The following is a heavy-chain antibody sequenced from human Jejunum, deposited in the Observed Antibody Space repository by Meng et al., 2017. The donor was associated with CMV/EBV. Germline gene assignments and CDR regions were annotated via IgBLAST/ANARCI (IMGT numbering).Heavy chain of an antibody. CDR1: GFTFGSFV. J-gene: IGHJ4*01. CDR2: IRYDGTYE. V-gene: IGHV3-30*02. CDR3: ATSYGPGGY. Sequence: LSCAASGFTFGSFVMHWVRQAPGKGLEWVAFIRYDGTYEQYSDSVRGRFAIFRDNSKNTLYLEMNNLRAEDTAIYYCATSYGPGGYWGHGTLVTVSS. D-gene: IGHD3-10*01.